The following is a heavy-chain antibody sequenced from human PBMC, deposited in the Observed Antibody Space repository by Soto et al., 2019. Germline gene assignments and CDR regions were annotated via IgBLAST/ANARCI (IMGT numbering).Heavy chain of an antibody. V-gene: IGHV1-18*04. CDR2: ISAYNCNT. J-gene: IGHJ3*02. D-gene: IGHD2-15*01. CDR3: ARFALYCSGGSCYPQDAFAI. CDR1: GYTFTSYG. Sequence: QVQLVQSGAEVKKPGASVKVSCKASGYTFTSYGISWVRQAPGQGLECMGWISAYNCNTNYAQKLQGRVTMTTDTSTSTAYMELRSLRSDDTAVYYCARFALYCSGGSCYPQDAFAIWGQGTMVTVYS.